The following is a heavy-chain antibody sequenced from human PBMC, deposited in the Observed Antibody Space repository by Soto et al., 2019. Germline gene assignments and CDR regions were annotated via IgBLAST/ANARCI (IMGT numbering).Heavy chain of an antibody. CDR1: GGSISSYY. CDR2: IYYSGST. Sequence: PSETLSLTCTVSGGSISSYYWSWIRQPPGKGLEWIGYIYYSGSTNYNPSLKSRVTISVDTSKNQFSLKLSSVTAADTAVYYCARVRLWFGGLSPTKFDYWGQGTLVTVSS. V-gene: IGHV4-59*01. J-gene: IGHJ4*02. D-gene: IGHD3-10*01. CDR3: ARVRLWFGGLSPTKFDY.